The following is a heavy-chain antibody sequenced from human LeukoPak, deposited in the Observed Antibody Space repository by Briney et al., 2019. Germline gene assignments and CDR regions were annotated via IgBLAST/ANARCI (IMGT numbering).Heavy chain of an antibody. D-gene: IGHD1-26*01. CDR3: ARSSSGSYPLYYYYGMDV. CDR2: INAGNGNT. J-gene: IGHJ6*02. CDR1: GYTFTSYA. Sequence: ASVKVSCKASGYTFTSYAMHWVRQAPGQRLEWMGWINAGNGNTKYSQKFQGRVTMTRNTSISTAYMELSSLRSEDTAVYYCARSSSGSYPLYYYYGMDVWGQGTTVTVSS. V-gene: IGHV1-3*01.